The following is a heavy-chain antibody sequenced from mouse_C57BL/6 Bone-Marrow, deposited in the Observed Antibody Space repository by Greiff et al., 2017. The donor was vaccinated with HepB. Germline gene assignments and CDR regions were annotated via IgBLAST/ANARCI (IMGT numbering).Heavy chain of an antibody. CDR2: INYDGSST. Sequence: EVHLVESEGGLVQPGSSMKLSCTASGFTFSDYYMAWVRQVPEKGLEWVANINYDGSSTYYLDSLKSRFIISRDNAKNILYLQMSSLKSEDTATYYCARDDGYYANWYFDVWGTGTTVTVSS. CDR3: ARDDGYYANWYFDV. CDR1: GFTFSDYY. D-gene: IGHD2-3*01. J-gene: IGHJ1*03. V-gene: IGHV5-16*01.